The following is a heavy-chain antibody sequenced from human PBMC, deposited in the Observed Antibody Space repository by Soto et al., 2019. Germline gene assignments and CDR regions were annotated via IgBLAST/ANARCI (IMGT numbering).Heavy chain of an antibody. CDR1: GYTFTGYY. J-gene: IGHJ6*02. D-gene: IGHD3-3*01. CDR3: AGFSEWLFAGMDV. Sequence: ASVKVSCKASGYTFTGYYMHWVRQAPGQGLEWMGWINPNSGGTNYAQKFQGWVTMTRDTSISTAYMELSRLRSVDTAVYYCAGFSEWLFAGMDVWGQGTTVTVSS. V-gene: IGHV1-2*04. CDR2: INPNSGGT.